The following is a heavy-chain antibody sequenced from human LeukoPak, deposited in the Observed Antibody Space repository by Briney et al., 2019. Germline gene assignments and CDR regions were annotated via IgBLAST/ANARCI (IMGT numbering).Heavy chain of an antibody. CDR3: AREPPLGSTILRGVRIYYGMDV. CDR2: IKQDGSEK. V-gene: IGHV3-7*01. D-gene: IGHD3-10*01. CDR1: GFTFSSYW. Sequence: GGSLRLSCAASGFTFSSYWMSWVRQAPGKGLEWVANIKQDGSEKYYVDSVKGRFTISRDNAKNSLYLQMNSLRAEDTAVYYCAREPPLGSTILRGVRIYYGMDVWGQGTTVTVSS. J-gene: IGHJ6*02.